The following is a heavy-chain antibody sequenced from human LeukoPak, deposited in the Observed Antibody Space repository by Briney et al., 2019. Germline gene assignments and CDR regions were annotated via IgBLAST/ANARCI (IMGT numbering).Heavy chain of an antibody. V-gene: IGHV3-23*01. Sequence: GGSLRLSCAASGFTFSNSAMTWVRQAPGKGLEWVSAISGSGGSTYYADSVKGRFTISRDNSKNTLFLQMSSLRAEDTAVYYCAKLTRYGSGSYCDYWGQGTLVTASS. D-gene: IGHD3-10*01. J-gene: IGHJ4*02. CDR2: ISGSGGST. CDR3: AKLTRYGSGSYCDY. CDR1: GFTFSNSA.